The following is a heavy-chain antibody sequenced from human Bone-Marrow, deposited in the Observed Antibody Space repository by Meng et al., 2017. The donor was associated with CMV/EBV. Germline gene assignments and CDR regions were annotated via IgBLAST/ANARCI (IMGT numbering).Heavy chain of an antibody. Sequence: GGSLRLSCAASGFTFDDYAMHWVRQAPGRGLEWVSGISWNSGSIGYADSVKGRFTISSNNAKNSLYLQMNSLRAEDTAVYYCARADVDIVATIIAYYYYGMDVWGQGTTVTVSS. J-gene: IGHJ6*02. CDR2: ISWNSGSI. D-gene: IGHD5-12*01. CDR1: GFTFDDYA. CDR3: ARADVDIVATIIAYYYYGMDV. V-gene: IGHV3-9*01.